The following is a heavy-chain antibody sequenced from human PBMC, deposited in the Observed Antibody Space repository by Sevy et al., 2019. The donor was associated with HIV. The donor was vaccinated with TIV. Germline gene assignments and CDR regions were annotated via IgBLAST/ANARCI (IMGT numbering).Heavy chain of an antibody. CDR1: GYTFTSYG. CDR3: ARDLSSGYPNWFDP. J-gene: IGHJ5*02. V-gene: IGHV1-18*04. Sequence: ASVKVSCNASGYTFTSYGISCVRQAPGQGLEWMGWISAYNGNTNYAQKLQGRVTMTTDTSTSTAYMELRSLRSDDTAVYYCARDLSSGYPNWFDPWGQGTLVTVSS. CDR2: ISAYNGNT. D-gene: IGHD3-22*01.